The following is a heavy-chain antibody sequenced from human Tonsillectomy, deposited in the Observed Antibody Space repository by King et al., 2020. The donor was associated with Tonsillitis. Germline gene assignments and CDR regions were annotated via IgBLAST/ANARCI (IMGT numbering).Heavy chain of an antibody. CDR2: ISGRGGRT. CDR1: GFTFSSYA. Sequence: VQLVESGGGLVQPGGSLRLSCAASGFTFSSYAMSWVRQAPGKGLEWVSDISGRGGRTYYADSGKGRFTISRDNSKNTLYLQMNRLRGEDTAVYYCAKSRTYVVMGAFDIWGQGTMVTVSS. J-gene: IGHJ3*02. V-gene: IGHV3-23*04. D-gene: IGHD3-22*01. CDR3: AKSRTYVVMGAFDI.